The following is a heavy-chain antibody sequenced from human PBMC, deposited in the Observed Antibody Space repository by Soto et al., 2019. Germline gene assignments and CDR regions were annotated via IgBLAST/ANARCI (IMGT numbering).Heavy chain of an antibody. CDR3: ARLAAYYYGSGSYADY. D-gene: IGHD3-10*01. CDR1: GFTFSSYW. V-gene: IGHV3-7*03. J-gene: IGHJ4*02. Sequence: PGGSLRLSCAASGFTFSSYWVSWVRQAPGKGLEWVANIKQDGSEKYYVDSVKGRFTISRDNAKNSLYLQMNSLRAEDTAVYYCARLAAYYYGSGSYADYWGQGTLVTVSS. CDR2: IKQDGSEK.